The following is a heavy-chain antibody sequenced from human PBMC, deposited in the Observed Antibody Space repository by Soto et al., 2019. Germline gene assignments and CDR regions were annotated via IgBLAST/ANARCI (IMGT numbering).Heavy chain of an antibody. CDR3: ARDLGYYDYVWGSYDTSDAFDI. V-gene: IGHV3-21*01. D-gene: IGHD3-16*01. CDR2: ISSSSSYI. J-gene: IGHJ3*02. Sequence: EVQLVESGGGLVKPGGSLRLSFAASGFTFSSYSMNWVRQAPGKGLEWASSISSSSSYIYYADSVKGRFTISRDNAKNSLYLQMNSLRAEDTAVYYCARDLGYYDYVWGSYDTSDAFDIWGQGTMVTVSS. CDR1: GFTFSSYS.